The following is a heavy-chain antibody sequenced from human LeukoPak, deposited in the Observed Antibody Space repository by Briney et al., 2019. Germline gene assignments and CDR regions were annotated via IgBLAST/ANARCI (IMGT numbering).Heavy chain of an antibody. J-gene: IGHJ5*02. CDR2: ISAYNGNT. D-gene: IGHD3-16*02. CDR3: ARAVGDYVWGSYRSNWFDP. Sequence: GASVKVSCKAYGYTFTSYGISWVRQAPGQGLEWMGWISAYNGNTNYAQKLQGRVTMTTDTSTSTAYMELRSLRSDDTAVYYCARAVGDYVWGSYRSNWFDPWGQGTLVTVS. CDR1: GYTFTSYG. V-gene: IGHV1-18*01.